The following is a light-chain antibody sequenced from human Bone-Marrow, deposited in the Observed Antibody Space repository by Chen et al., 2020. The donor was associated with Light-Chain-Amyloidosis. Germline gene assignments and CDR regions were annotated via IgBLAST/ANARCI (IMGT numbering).Light chain of an antibody. CDR3: QQYNKWPLLT. Sequence: ETVMTQSQATLSVSPGERVTLSCSASQSVGSNLAWYQQKPGQAPRLLFYGASTRATGIPARFSGSGSGTEFTLTISSMQSEDFAVYHCQQYNKWPLLTFGGGTRVEI. CDR2: GAS. CDR1: QSVGSN. J-gene: IGKJ4*01. V-gene: IGKV3-15*01.